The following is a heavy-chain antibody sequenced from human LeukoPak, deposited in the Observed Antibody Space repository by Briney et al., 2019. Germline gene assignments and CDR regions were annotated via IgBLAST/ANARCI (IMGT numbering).Heavy chain of an antibody. CDR1: GFTFGDYA. D-gene: IGHD3-16*01. J-gene: IGHJ4*02. CDR2: IKSKTDGGTI. V-gene: IGHV3-15*01. CDR3: TTDFPGL. Sequence: PGGSLRLSCAASGFTFGDYAMHWVRQAPGKGLEWVGRIKSKTDGGTIDYAAVVKGRFTISRDDSKDTLYLEMNSLKTEDTAVYYCTTDFPGLWGQGTLVTVSS.